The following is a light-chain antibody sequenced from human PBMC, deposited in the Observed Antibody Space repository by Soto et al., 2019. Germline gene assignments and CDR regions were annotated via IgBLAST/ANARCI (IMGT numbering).Light chain of an antibody. CDR3: QQRSNWPT. CDR2: DAS. V-gene: IGKV3-11*01. Sequence: EIVLTQSPATLSLSPGERATLSCRASQSVSSYLAWYQQKPGQAPRLLIYDASNRATGIPARFSGSGSGTDFTLTISSLEPEDSAVYYCQQRSNWPTFSQGTKLEIK. J-gene: IGKJ2*01. CDR1: QSVSSY.